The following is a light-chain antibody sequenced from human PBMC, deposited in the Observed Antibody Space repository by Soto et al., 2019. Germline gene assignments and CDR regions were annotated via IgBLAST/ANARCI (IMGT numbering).Light chain of an antibody. CDR2: KAS. V-gene: IGKV1-5*03. CDR3: QQYNRIRYT. J-gene: IGKJ2*01. CDR1: QSISSW. Sequence: DIQMTQSPSTLSASVGDRVTITCRASQSISSWLAWYQQKPGKAPKLPIYKASSLESGVPSRFSGSGSGTEFTLTISSLQPDDFATYYCQQYNRIRYTCGQGTKLAIK.